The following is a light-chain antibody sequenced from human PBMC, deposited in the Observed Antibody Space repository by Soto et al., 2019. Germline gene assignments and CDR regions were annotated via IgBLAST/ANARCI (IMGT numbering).Light chain of an antibody. V-gene: IGKV4-1*01. J-gene: IGKJ4*01. Sequence: DIVMNQSPDSLAVSLGERATINCKSSQSLLFSSNNKNYLAWYQHKPGQPPKLLIYWAYTREYGVPDRFSGSGSGTESTLPINSPQAEDVAVYYCQQYYSAPPGLSFGGGTKVEIQ. CDR1: QSLLFSSNNKNY. CDR3: QQYYSAPPGLS. CDR2: WAY.